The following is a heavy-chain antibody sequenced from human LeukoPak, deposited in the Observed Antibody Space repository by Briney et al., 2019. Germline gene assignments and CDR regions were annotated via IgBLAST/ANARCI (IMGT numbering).Heavy chain of an antibody. CDR1: GFTFSSYS. J-gene: IGHJ4*02. D-gene: IGHD3/OR15-3a*01. V-gene: IGHV3-48*01. CDR2: ISSSSSTI. CDR3: ARDLAGTGYDY. Sequence: AGGSLRLSCAASGFTFSSYSMNWVRQAPGKGLEWVSYISSSSSTIYYADSVKGRFTIFRDNAKNSLYLQMNSLRAEDTAVYYCARDLAGTGYDYWGQGTLVTVSS.